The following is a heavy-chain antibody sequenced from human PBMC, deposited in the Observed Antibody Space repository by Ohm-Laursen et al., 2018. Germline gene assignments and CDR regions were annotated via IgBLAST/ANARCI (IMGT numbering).Heavy chain of an antibody. V-gene: IGHV4-59*01. CDR1: GGSISSYY. CDR2: IYYSGST. CDR3: ARYTAPYYYYGMDV. D-gene: IGHD1-1*01. Sequence: SETLSLTCTVSGGSISSYYWSWIRQPPGKGLGWIGYIYYSGSTNYNPSLKSRVTISVDTSRNQFSLKLSSVTAADTAVYYCARYTAPYYYYGMDVWGQGTTVTVSS. J-gene: IGHJ6*02.